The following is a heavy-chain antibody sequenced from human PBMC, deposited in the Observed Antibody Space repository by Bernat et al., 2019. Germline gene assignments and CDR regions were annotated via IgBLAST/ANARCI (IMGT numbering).Heavy chain of an antibody. CDR3: ARDRIWGAFDI. V-gene: IGHV3-30-3*01. Sequence: QVQLVESGGGVVQPGRSLRLSCAASGFPFSSYAMHWVRQAPGKGLEWVAVISYDGSNKYYADSVKGRFTISRDNSKNTLYLQMNSLRAEDTAVYYCARDRIWGAFDIWGQGTMVTVSS. CDR1: GFPFSSYA. D-gene: IGHD7-27*01. CDR2: ISYDGSNK. J-gene: IGHJ3*02.